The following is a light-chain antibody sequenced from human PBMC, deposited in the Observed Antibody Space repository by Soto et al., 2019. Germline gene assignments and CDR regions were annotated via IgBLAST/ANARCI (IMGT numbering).Light chain of an antibody. CDR1: QGISSF. V-gene: IGKV1-9*01. CDR3: QHLITYPIT. Sequence: DIQLTQSPSFLSASVGDGVTITCRASQGISSFLAWYQQKPGKAPKLLIYAASTLQSGVPSRFSGSGSGTEFTLTISNLQPEDLATYYCQHLITYPITFGQGTRLEIK. J-gene: IGKJ5*01. CDR2: AAS.